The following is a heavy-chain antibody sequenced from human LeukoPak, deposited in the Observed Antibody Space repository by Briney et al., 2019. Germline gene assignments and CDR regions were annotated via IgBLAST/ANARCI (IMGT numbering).Heavy chain of an antibody. J-gene: IGHJ3*02. D-gene: IGHD3-22*01. V-gene: IGHV4-61*02. CDR2: IYTSGST. Sequence: PSETLSLTCNVSGGSINSGSYYWSWIRQPAGKGLEWIGRIYTSGSTNYNPSLKSRVTISVDTSKNQFSLKLSSVTAADTAVYYCARDLYYYDSSGYYLWGFDIWGQRTMVTVSS. CDR3: ARDLYYYDSSGYYLWGFDI. CDR1: GGSINSGSYY.